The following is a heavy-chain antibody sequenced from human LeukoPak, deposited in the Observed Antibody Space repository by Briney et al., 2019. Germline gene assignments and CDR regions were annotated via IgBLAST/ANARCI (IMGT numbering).Heavy chain of an antibody. Sequence: GGSLRLSCAASGFTFSSYGMSWVRQAPGKGLEWVSAISGSGGSTYYADSVKGRFTISRDNSKNTLYLQMNSLRAEDTAVYYCAKSIVGAYTVDYWGQGTLVTVSS. CDR2: ISGSGGST. V-gene: IGHV3-23*01. J-gene: IGHJ4*02. CDR3: AKSIVGAYTVDY. D-gene: IGHD1-26*01. CDR1: GFTFSSYG.